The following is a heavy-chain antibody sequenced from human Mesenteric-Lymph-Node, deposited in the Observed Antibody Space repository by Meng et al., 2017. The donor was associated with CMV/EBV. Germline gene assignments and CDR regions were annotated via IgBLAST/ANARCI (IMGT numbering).Heavy chain of an antibody. Sequence: TLSLTCAISGDSVSSYTAGWNWIRQSPSRGLEWLGRTYYRSRWYNDYASSVKSRITINADTSKNQISLQLHSVTPEDTAVYYCARDLGYYESPYGMDVWGQGTTVTVSS. J-gene: IGHJ6*02. V-gene: IGHV6-1*01. D-gene: IGHD3-22*01. CDR3: ARDLGYYESPYGMDV. CDR2: TYYRSRWYN. CDR1: GDSVSSYTAG.